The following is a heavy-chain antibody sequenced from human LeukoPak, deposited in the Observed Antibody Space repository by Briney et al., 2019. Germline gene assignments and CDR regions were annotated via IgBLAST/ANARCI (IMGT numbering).Heavy chain of an antibody. CDR3: TRGGTDALSY. J-gene: IGHJ4*02. D-gene: IGHD3-16*01. Sequence: SETLSLTCAVSGDSISSSHWWSWVRQPPGKGLEWIGEVYHTGDTNYNPSLKSRITISVVKSNNQFSLKLTSVTAADTAVYYCTRGGTDALSYWGQGTLVTVSS. CDR1: GDSISSSHW. V-gene: IGHV4-4*02. CDR2: VYHTGDT.